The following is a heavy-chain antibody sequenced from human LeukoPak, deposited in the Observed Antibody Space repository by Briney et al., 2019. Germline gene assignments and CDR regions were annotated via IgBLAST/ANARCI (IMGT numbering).Heavy chain of an antibody. V-gene: IGHV4-39*07. CDR3: ARRPSLSQYFDWLASYYYYYMDV. D-gene: IGHD3-9*01. J-gene: IGHJ6*03. CDR1: GGSISSSSYY. Sequence: LSETLSLTCTVSGGSISSSSYYWGWIRQPPGKGLEWIGSIYYSGSTYYNPSLKSRVTISVDTSKNQFSLKLSSVTAADTAVYYCARRPSLSQYFDWLASYYYYYMDVWGKGTTVTISS. CDR2: IYYSGST.